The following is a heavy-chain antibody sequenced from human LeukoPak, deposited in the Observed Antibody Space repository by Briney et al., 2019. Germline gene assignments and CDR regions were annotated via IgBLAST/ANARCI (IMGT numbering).Heavy chain of an antibody. D-gene: IGHD2-2*01. CDR2: IYGGGST. V-gene: IGHV3-53*01. Sequence: GGSLRLSCAASGFTFSSYEMNWVRQAPGKGLEWVSVIYGGGSTYYADSVKGRFTISRDNSKNTLYLQMNSLTAEDTAVYYCARVGVVPAAIPDGFDIWGQGTMVTVSS. J-gene: IGHJ3*02. CDR3: ARVGVVPAAIPDGFDI. CDR1: GFTFSSYE.